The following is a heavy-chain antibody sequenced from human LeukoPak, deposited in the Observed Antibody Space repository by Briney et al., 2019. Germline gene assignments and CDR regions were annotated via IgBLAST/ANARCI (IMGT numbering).Heavy chain of an antibody. J-gene: IGHJ4*02. CDR3: ARVSLTGTMQGIDY. D-gene: IGHD1-14*01. CDR2: INHSGST. CDR1: GGSFSGYY. V-gene: IGHV4-34*01. Sequence: PSETLSLTCAVYGGSFSGYYWSWIRQPPGKGLEWIGEINHSGSTNYNLSLKSRVTISVDTSKNQFSLKLSSVTAADTAVYYCARVSLTGTMQGIDYWGQGTLVTVSS.